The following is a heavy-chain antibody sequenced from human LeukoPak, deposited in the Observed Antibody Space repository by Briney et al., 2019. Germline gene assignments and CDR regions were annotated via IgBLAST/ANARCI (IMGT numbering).Heavy chain of an antibody. D-gene: IGHD4-17*01. CDR2: IYTSGST. J-gene: IGHJ6*02. CDR1: GGPISSGGYY. Sequence: SETLSLTCTVSGGPISSGGYYWSWIRQPAGKGLEWIGRIYTSGSTNYNPSLKSRVTMSVDTSKNQFSLKLSSVTAADTAVYYCARGGDNGYGMDVWGQGTTVTVSS. V-gene: IGHV4-61*02. CDR3: ARGGDNGYGMDV.